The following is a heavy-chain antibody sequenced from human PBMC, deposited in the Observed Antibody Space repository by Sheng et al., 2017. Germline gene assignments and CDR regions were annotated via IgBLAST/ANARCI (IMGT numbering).Heavy chain of an antibody. Sequence: EVQLVESGGGLEQPGGSLRLSCAGSGFSFSAYAMSWVRQAPGRGLEWVSTITTSGDSTYYADSVKGRFTISRDNSKKTLYLQMNSLRAEDTAVYYCAKGMGRAAGDGFDIWGQGTMVTVSA. CDR3: AKGMGRAAGDGFDI. V-gene: IGHV3-23*04. D-gene: IGHD2-15*01. CDR2: ITTSGDST. J-gene: IGHJ3*02. CDR1: GFSFSAYA.